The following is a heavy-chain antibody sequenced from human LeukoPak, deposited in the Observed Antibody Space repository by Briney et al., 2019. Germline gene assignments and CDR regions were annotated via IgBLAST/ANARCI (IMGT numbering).Heavy chain of an antibody. J-gene: IGHJ6*02. CDR1: GFIYNRYG. Sequence: GGSLRLSCAASGFIYNRYGMHWVRQAPGKGLEWVAVISYDGRNEYYTDSVKGRFTISRDNSKNTLYLQMSSLRAEDTAVYYCARDRSRYYGMDVWGQGTTVTVSS. CDR2: ISYDGRNE. CDR3: ARDRSRYYGMDV. V-gene: IGHV3-30*03. D-gene: IGHD6-25*01.